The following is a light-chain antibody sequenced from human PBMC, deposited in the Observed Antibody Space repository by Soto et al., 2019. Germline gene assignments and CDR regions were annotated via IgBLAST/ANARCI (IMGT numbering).Light chain of an antibody. J-gene: IGKJ1*01. CDR2: SAS. CDR1: QGISSW. CDR3: QQANTFPCT. Sequence: DIQMTQSPSSVSASVGDRVTITCRASQGISSWLAWYQHKPGKAPKLLISSASSLERGVPSRFSGSGSGTESTLTISCLQPEKFAPYYFQQANTFPCTFGQRTMGQIK. V-gene: IGKV1-12*01.